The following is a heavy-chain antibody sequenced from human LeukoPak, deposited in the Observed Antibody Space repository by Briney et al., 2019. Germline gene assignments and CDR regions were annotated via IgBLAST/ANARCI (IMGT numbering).Heavy chain of an antibody. J-gene: IGHJ6*02. D-gene: IGHD6-13*01. V-gene: IGHV4-31*03. CDR3: AKDSPLYSSSWYWPDYYYGMDV. CDR1: GGSISSGGYY. CDR2: IYYSGST. Sequence: SETLSLTCTVSGGSISSGGYYWSWIRQHPGKGLEWIGYIYYSGSTYYNPSLKSRVTISVDTSKNQFSLKLSSVTAADTAVYYCAKDSPLYSSSWYWPDYYYGMDVWGQGTTVTVSS.